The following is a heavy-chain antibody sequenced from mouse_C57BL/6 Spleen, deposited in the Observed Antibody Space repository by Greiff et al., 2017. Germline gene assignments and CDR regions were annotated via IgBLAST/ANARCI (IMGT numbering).Heavy chain of an antibody. V-gene: IGHV1-80*01. D-gene: IGHD4-1*01. CDR2: IYPGDGDT. CDR3: ARFRLGYFAY. Sequence: QVQLQQSGAELVKPGASVKISCKASGYAFSSYWMNWVKQRPGKGLEWIGQIYPGDGDTNYNGKFKGKATLNADKSSSTAYMQLSSLTSDDSAVYFCARFRLGYFAYWGQGTTLTVSS. J-gene: IGHJ2*01. CDR1: GYAFSSYW.